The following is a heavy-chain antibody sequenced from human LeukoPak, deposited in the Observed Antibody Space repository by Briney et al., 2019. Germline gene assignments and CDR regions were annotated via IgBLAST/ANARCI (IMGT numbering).Heavy chain of an antibody. CDR2: ISSSSSYI. J-gene: IGHJ6*02. D-gene: IGHD2-2*01. Sequence: GGSLRLSCAASGFTFSGYSMNWVRQAPGKGLEWVSSISSSSSYIYYADSVKGRFTISRDNAKNSLYLQMNSLRAEDTAVYYCARFEEYQLLFSYYGMDAWGQGTTVTVSS. V-gene: IGHV3-21*01. CDR3: ARFEEYQLLFSYYGMDA. CDR1: GFTFSGYS.